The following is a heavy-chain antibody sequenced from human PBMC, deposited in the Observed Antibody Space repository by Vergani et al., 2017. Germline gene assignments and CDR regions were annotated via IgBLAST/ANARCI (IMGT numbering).Heavy chain of an antibody. Sequence: EVQLVESGGGLVQPGGSLRLSCVTSGFTFSSYSMKWVRQAPGKGLEWVSYISSSSSTIYYADSVRGRFTISRDSGENSMYLQMNSLRVEDTAVNYCARGQPGYQALSSNWFDHWGQGTLVTVSS. CDR1: GFTFSSYS. CDR3: ARGQPGYQALSSNWFDH. J-gene: IGHJ5*02. V-gene: IGHV3-48*01. D-gene: IGHD2-2*01. CDR2: ISSSSSTI.